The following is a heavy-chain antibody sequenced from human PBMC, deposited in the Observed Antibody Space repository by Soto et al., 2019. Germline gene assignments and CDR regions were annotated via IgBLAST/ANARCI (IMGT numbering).Heavy chain of an antibody. CDR3: ATRLTKIGYCSGGSCRTYYYYGMDV. CDR2: LIPIFGTA. V-gene: IGHV1-69*06. J-gene: IGHJ6*02. D-gene: IGHD2-15*01. Sequence: QVQLVPSGAEVKKPGSSVKVSCKASGGTFSSYAISWVRQAPGHGLEWMGGLIPIFGTANYAQKFQGRVTITADKSTSTAYMELSSLRSEDTAVYYCATRLTKIGYCSGGSCRTYYYYGMDVWGQGTTVTVSS. CDR1: GGTFSSYA.